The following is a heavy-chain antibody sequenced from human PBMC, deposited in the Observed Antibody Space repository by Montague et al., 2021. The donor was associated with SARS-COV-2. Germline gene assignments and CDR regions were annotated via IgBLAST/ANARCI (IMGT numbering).Heavy chain of an antibody. CDR1: GFIFSSYE. V-gene: IGHV3-48*03. J-gene: IGHJ4*02. Sequence: SLSLSCAASGFIFSSYEMNWVRQAPGKGLEWVSYISNSGDTKYYADSVKGRFTISRDNAKNSLYLQMSSLRAEDTAVYYCARAGEDYYYDSSGFLYWGQGILFTVSS. D-gene: IGHD3-22*01. CDR2: ISNSGDTK. CDR3: ARAGEDYYYDSSGFLY.